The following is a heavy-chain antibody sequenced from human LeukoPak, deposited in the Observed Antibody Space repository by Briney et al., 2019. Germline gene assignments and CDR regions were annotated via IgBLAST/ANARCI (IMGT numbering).Heavy chain of an antibody. J-gene: IGHJ4*02. CDR2: IYTSGST. D-gene: IGHD4-17*01. CDR1: GGSISSGSYY. V-gene: IGHV4-61*02. CDR3: ARGLYGDYGDY. Sequence: PSETLSLTCTVSGGSISSGSYYWSWIRQPAGKGLEWIGRIYTSGSTNHNPSLKSRVTISVDTSKNQFSLKLSSVTAADTAVYYCARGLYGDYGDYWGQGTLVTVSS.